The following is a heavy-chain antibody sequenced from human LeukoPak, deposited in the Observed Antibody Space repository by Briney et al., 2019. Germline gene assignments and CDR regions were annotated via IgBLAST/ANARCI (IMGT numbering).Heavy chain of an antibody. CDR1: GGSFSSSSYN. D-gene: IGHD6-13*01. Sequence: PSETLSLTCTVSGGSFSSSSYNWGWTRQPPGTGLEWIWSIDNSGSTYYNPSLKSRVTISEDTSKDQLSLNLSSVTAADTALFFCARPPGIAAAWFDPWGQGTLVTVSS. V-gene: IGHV4-39*01. CDR3: ARPPGIAAAWFDP. CDR2: IDNSGST. J-gene: IGHJ5*02.